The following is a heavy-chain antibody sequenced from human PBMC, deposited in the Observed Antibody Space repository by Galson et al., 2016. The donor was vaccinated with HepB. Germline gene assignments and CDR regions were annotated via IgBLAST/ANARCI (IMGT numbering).Heavy chain of an antibody. Sequence: SLRLSCAASEFTFSDYWMSWVRQAPGKGLEWVANIKQDGSEKYYVDSVEGRFTISRDNAKKSLYLQMNNVRTEDTAVYYCAREQMDNVWGKYHFFRVPNWFDPWGQGTLVTVSS. CDR3: AREQMDNVWGKYHFFRVPNWFDP. CDR1: EFTFSDYW. D-gene: IGHD3-16*01. CDR2: IKQDGSEK. V-gene: IGHV3-7*03. J-gene: IGHJ5*02.